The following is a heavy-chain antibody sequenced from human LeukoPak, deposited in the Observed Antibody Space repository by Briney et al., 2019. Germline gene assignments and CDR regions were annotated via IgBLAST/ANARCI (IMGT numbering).Heavy chain of an antibody. V-gene: IGHV3-53*01. CDR3: ASRGSSKFFDL. CDR2: IYSGGST. CDR1: GFTVSSNY. Sequence: GGSLRLSCAASGFTVSSNYMSWVRRAPGKGLEWVSVIYSGGSTYYADSVKGRCTISRDNSKNTLYLQMNSLSAEDTAVYSCASRGSSKFFDLWGRGTLVTVSS. D-gene: IGHD1-26*01. J-gene: IGHJ2*01.